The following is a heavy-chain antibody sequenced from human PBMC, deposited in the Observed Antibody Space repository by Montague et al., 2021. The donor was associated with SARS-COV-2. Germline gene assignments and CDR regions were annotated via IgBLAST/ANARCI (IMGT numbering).Heavy chain of an antibody. V-gene: IGHV6-1*01. CDR1: GDSVSSNSAT. CDR3: TSGREGNYNVMDV. J-gene: IGHJ6*02. D-gene: IGHD1-1*01. Sequence: CAISGDSVSSNSATWNWVRQSPSRGLEWLGRTYYRSKWYNDYAXXXRGRVTINLDTSKNQFSLQLNSVTPEDTAIYYCTSGREGNYNVMDVWGQGTTVTVSS. CDR2: TYYRSKWYN.